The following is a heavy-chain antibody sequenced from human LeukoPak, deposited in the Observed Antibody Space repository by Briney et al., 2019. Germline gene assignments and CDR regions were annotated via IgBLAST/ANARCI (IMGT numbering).Heavy chain of an antibody. Sequence: SETLSLTCAVYGGSFSGYYWSWIRQPPGKGLEWIGEINHSGSTNYNPSLKSRVTISVDTSKNQFSLKLSSVTAADTAVYYCARGLPTYYYDSSGHYWGLHFDYWGQGTLVTVSS. CDR2: INHSGST. V-gene: IGHV4-34*01. J-gene: IGHJ4*02. CDR1: GGSFSGYY. CDR3: ARGLPTYYYDSSGHYWGLHFDY. D-gene: IGHD3-22*01.